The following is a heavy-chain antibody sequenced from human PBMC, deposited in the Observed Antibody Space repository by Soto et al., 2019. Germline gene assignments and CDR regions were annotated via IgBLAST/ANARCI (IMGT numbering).Heavy chain of an antibody. D-gene: IGHD2-15*01. Sequence: SEKVSSRASRYTFTSYGISWVRQAPVQGLEWMGWVGAYNGNTNYAQKLQGRVTMTTDTSTSTAYMELRSLRSDDPAVYYCARSLLAYCSAGSCHTDAGYYGMDVWGQGTTVTVYS. CDR2: VGAYNGNT. V-gene: IGHV1-18*01. J-gene: IGHJ6*01. CDR3: ARSLLAYCSAGSCHTDAGYYGMDV. CDR1: RYTFTSYG.